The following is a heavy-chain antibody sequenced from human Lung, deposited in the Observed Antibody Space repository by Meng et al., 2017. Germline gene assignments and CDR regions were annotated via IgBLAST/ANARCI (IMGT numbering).Heavy chain of an antibody. V-gene: IGHV4-4*02. J-gene: IGHJ5*02. CDR1: GGAISSRNW. Sequence: GPGSVNPSGTLSPTCAVSGGAISSRNWWSWVRQPPGKGLELIGEIYHSGSTNYNPSLKSRVTISVDKSKNQFSLKLSSVTAADTAVYYCARGSITMVRGVSVFDPWGQGTLVTVSS. D-gene: IGHD3-10*01. CDR2: IYHSGST. CDR3: ARGSITMVRGVSVFDP.